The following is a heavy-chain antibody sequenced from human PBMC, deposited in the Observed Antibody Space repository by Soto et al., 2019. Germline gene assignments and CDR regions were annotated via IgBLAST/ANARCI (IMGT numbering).Heavy chain of an antibody. CDR3: ARDLSREGYYDSSGFDY. Sequence: GGSLRLSCAASGFTFSSYWMSWVRQAPGKGLEWVANIKQDGSEKYYVDSVKGRFTISKDNAKNSLYLQMNSLRAEDTAVYYCARDLSREGYYDSSGFDYWGQGTLVTVSS. CDR1: GFTFSSYW. CDR2: IKQDGSEK. D-gene: IGHD3-22*01. V-gene: IGHV3-7*05. J-gene: IGHJ4*02.